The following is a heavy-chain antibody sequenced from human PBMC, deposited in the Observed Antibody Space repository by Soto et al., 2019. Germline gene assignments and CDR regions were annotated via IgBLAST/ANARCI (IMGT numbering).Heavy chain of an antibody. CDR1: GYTFTNHG. Sequence: SVKVSCKTSGYTFTNHGINWVRQAPGQGPEWMGWINPYNANTNYAQKLQGRVTMTTDTSTSTAYMDLRSPTSDDTAVYYCARDRVAGIWGDAFDIWGQGTMVTVSS. CDR2: INPYNANT. V-gene: IGHV1-18*04. D-gene: IGHD3-16*01. J-gene: IGHJ3*02. CDR3: ARDRVAGIWGDAFDI.